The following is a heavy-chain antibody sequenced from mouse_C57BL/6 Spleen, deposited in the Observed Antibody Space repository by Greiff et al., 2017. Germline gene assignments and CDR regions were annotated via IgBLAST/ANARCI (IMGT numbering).Heavy chain of an antibody. V-gene: IGHV5-17*01. CDR3: AREEFTTVLDYYAMDY. Sequence: EVKVVESGGGLVKPGGSLKLSCAASGFTFSDYGMHWVRQAPEKGLEWVAYISSGGSTIYYADTVTGRFTISRDNARNTLFLQMTSLRSEDTTMLYCAREEFTTVLDYYAMDYWGQGTSLTVSS. CDR1: GFTFSDYG. J-gene: IGHJ4*01. D-gene: IGHD1-1*01. CDR2: ISSGGSTI.